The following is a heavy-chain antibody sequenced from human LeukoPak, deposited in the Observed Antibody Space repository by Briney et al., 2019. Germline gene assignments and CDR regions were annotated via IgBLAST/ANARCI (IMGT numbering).Heavy chain of an antibody. Sequence: ASVKVSCKASGYTFTSYGIRWVRQAPGQGLEWMGWISAYNGNTNYAQKLQGRVTMTTDTSTSTAYMELRSLRSDDTAVYYCAREGRRYGDYFIDYWGQGTLVTVSS. J-gene: IGHJ4*02. D-gene: IGHD4-17*01. CDR1: GYTFTSYG. V-gene: IGHV1-18*01. CDR3: AREGRRYGDYFIDY. CDR2: ISAYNGNT.